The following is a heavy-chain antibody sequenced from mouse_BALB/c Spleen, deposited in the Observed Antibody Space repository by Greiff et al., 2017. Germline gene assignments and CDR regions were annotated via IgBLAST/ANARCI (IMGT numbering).Heavy chain of an antibody. D-gene: IGHD2-4*01. CDR3: ARRVYYDYDEGFAY. V-gene: IGHV1-14*01. J-gene: IGHJ3*01. Sequence: EVQLVESGPELVKPGASVKMSCKASGYTFTSYVMHWVKQKPGQGLEWIGYINPYNDGTKYNEKFKGKATLTSDKSSSTAYMELSSLTSEDSAVYYCARRVYYDYDEGFAYWGQGTLVTVSA. CDR2: INPYNDGT. CDR1: GYTFTSYV.